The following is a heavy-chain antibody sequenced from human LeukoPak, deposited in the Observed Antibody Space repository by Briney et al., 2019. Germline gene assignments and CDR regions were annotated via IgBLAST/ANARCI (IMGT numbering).Heavy chain of an antibody. CDR3: ARFPVGDLDY. Sequence: GGSLRLSCAASGFTFSSYAMHWVRQAPGKGLEWVAVISYDGSNKYYADSVKGRFTISRDNSKNTLYLQMNSLRAEDTAVYYCARFPVGDLDYWGQGTLVTVSS. CDR2: ISYDGSNK. J-gene: IGHJ4*02. CDR1: GFTFSSYA. V-gene: IGHV3-30-3*01. D-gene: IGHD3-16*01.